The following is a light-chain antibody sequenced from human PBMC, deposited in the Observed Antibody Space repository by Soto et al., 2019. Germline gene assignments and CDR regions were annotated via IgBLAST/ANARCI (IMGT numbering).Light chain of an antibody. CDR3: QQYHRSSIT. CDR1: QSLNNY. V-gene: IGKV1-5*01. CDR2: DAS. J-gene: IGKJ5*01. Sequence: DIQMTQSPSTLSASVGDRVTITCRASQSLNNYLAWYQQKPGKAPKLLIYDASTLERGVPSRFSGTGSGTEFTLTISSLQPDDFAAYYCQQYHRSSITFGQGTRL.